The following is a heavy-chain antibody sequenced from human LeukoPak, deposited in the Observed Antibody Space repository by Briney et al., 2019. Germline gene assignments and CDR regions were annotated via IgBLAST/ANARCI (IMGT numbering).Heavy chain of an antibody. Sequence: PGGSLRLSCAASGLTVSSNSMSWVRQAPGKGLDWVSFIYSGGGTYYADSVKGRFTISRDNSKNTLYLQMNSLRAEDTAVYYCARKTFYFGSETDPHDTFDIWGQGTMVTVSS. CDR2: IYSGGGT. CDR1: GLTVSSNS. J-gene: IGHJ3*02. CDR3: ARKTFYFGSETDPHDTFDI. V-gene: IGHV3-53*01. D-gene: IGHD3-10*01.